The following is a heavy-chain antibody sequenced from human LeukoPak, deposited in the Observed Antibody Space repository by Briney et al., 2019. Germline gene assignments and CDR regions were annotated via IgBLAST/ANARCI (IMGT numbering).Heavy chain of an antibody. CDR2: IYYSGST. V-gene: IGHV4-59*06. Sequence: SETLSLTCTVSGGSISSYYWSWIRQHPGKGLEWIGYIYYSGSTYYNPSLKSRVTISVDTSKNQFSLKLSSVTAADTAVYYCARGVYCSGGSCSKTNWFDPWGQGTLVTVSS. CDR3: ARGVYCSGGSCSKTNWFDP. J-gene: IGHJ5*02. CDR1: GGSISSYY. D-gene: IGHD2-15*01.